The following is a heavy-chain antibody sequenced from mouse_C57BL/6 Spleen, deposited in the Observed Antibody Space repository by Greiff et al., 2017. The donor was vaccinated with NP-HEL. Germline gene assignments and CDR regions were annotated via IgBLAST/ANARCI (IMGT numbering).Heavy chain of an antibody. J-gene: IGHJ1*03. CDR1: GYAFSSSW. CDR3: ARYGSSYKDWYFDV. CDR2: IYPGDGDT. Sequence: VQLQQSGPELVKPGASVKISCKASGYAFSSSWMNWVKQRPGKGLEWIGRIYPGDGDTNYNGKFKGKATLTADKSSSTAYMQLSSLTSEDSAVYFCARYGSSYKDWYFDVWGTGTTVTVSS. D-gene: IGHD1-1*01. V-gene: IGHV1-82*01.